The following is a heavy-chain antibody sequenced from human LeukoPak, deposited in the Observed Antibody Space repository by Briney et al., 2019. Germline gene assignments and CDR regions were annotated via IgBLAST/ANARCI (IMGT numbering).Heavy chain of an antibody. Sequence: GESLKISCKASGYPFTSYWIGWVRQMPGKGLEWMGIIYPGDSDTRYSPSFEGQVTISADKSINPAYLQWSRLKASDTAMYYCASLEGSSTWYYFDYWGQGTLVTVSS. J-gene: IGHJ4*02. CDR2: IYPGDSDT. V-gene: IGHV5-51*01. D-gene: IGHD6-13*01. CDR1: GYPFTSYW. CDR3: ASLEGSSTWYYFDY.